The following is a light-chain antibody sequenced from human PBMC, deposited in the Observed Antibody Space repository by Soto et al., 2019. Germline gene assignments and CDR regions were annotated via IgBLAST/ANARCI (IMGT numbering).Light chain of an antibody. CDR2: KVS. CDR1: QSLLYSDGNTH. CDR3: MQGTLWPPYT. J-gene: IGKJ2*01. V-gene: IGKV2-30*01. Sequence: DVVMTQSPLSLAVTLGQPASISCRSSQSLLYSDGNTHLNWFHQRPGQSPRRLIYKVSNRDSGVPARFGGSGSGSDFPLRISRVEAEDVGVYYCMQGTLWPPYTFGQGTKLEIK.